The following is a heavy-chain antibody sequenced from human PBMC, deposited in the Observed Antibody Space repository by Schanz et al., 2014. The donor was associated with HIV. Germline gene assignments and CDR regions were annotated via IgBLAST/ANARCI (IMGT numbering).Heavy chain of an antibody. CDR3: ASDLSVYSSSSSV. Sequence: QVQLVQSGAEVKKPGSSVKVSCKTLGGTFRTYAVSWVRQAPGQGLEWMGGINPNSGGTNYAQKFQGRVTMTRDTSISTAYMELSRLRSDDTAVYYCASDLSVYSSSSSVWGQGTTVTVSS. CDR2: INPNSGGT. J-gene: IGHJ6*02. CDR1: GGTFRTYA. V-gene: IGHV1-2*02. D-gene: IGHD6-13*01.